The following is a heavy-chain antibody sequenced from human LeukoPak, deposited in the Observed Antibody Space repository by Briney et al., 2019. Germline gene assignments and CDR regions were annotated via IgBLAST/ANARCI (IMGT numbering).Heavy chain of an antibody. CDR1: GGSFSGYY. CDR3: ARACSSTSCFNWFDP. V-gene: IGHV4-34*01. CDR2: INHSGST. Sequence: SETLSLICAVYGGSFSGYYWSWIRQPPGKGLEWIGEINHSGSTNYNPSLKSRVAISVDTSKNQFSLKLSSVTAADTAVYYCARACSSTSCFNWFDPWGQGTLVTVSS. J-gene: IGHJ5*02. D-gene: IGHD2-2*01.